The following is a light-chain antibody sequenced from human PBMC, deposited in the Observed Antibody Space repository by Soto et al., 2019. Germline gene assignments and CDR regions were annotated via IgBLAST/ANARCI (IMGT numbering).Light chain of an antibody. CDR2: GAS. J-gene: IGKJ1*01. V-gene: IGKV3-15*01. Sequence: IVMRQSPASLSVSPGERASLSCRASQGIKDYLAWFQQKPGQAPRLLIYGASTRATAIPARFSGSGSGTEFTLSISSLQSEDFAVYYCQQYNTWPRTFGQGTKVDIK. CDR3: QQYNTWPRT. CDR1: QGIKDY.